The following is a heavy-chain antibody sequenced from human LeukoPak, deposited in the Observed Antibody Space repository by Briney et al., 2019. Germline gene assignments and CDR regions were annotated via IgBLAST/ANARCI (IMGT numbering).Heavy chain of an antibody. CDR2: IYHSGST. V-gene: IGHV4-38-2*02. CDR3: ARDKRGFDY. J-gene: IGHJ4*02. CDR1: GGSISSYY. Sequence: KPSETLSLTCTVSGGSISSYYWGWIRQPPGKGLEWIGSIYHSGSTYYNPSLKSRVTISVDTSKNQSSLKLSSVTAADTAVYYCARDKRGFDYWGQGTLVTVSS.